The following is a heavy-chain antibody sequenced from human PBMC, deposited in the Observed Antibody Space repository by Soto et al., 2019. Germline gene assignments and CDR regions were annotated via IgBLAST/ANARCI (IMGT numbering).Heavy chain of an antibody. CDR3: GRDLYQSVFYYGMDV. D-gene: IGHD2-2*01. CDR2: ISTYNGNT. V-gene: IGHV1-18*01. Sequence: QVQLMQSGAEVKKPGASVKVSCKASGYTFTSYGISWVRQAPGQGLEWMGWISTYNGNTNYAQKLQGRVTMTTDTSTSTAYMELRSLRSDDTVVYYCGRDLYQSVFYYGMDVWGQGTTVTVSS. CDR1: GYTFTSYG. J-gene: IGHJ6*02.